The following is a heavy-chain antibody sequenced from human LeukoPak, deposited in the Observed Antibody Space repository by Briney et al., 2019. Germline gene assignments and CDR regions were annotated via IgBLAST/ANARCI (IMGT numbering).Heavy chain of an antibody. CDR3: ARSITTGPAAEYYFDY. D-gene: IGHD2-2*01. CDR1: GGSISSGGYY. J-gene: IGHJ4*02. V-gene: IGHV4-61*08. CDR2: IYYSGST. Sequence: SSETLSLTCTVSGGSISSGGYYWSWIRQHPGKGLEWIGYIYYSGSTYYNPSLKSRVTISVDTSKNQFSLKLSSVTAADTAVYYCARSITTGPAAEYYFDYWGQGTLVTVSS.